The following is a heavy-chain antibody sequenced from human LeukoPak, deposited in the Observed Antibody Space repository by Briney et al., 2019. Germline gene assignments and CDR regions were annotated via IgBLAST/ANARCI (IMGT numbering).Heavy chain of an antibody. Sequence: GASVKVSCKASGYTFTGYYMHWVRQAPGQGLEWMGWINPNSGGTNYAQKFQGRVTMTRDTSISTAYMELSRLRSDDTAVYYCAREVDFITIFGVDALGWFDPWGQGTLVTVSS. CDR3: AREVDFITIFGVDALGWFDP. J-gene: IGHJ5*02. D-gene: IGHD3-3*01. V-gene: IGHV1-2*02. CDR2: INPNSGGT. CDR1: GYTFTGYY.